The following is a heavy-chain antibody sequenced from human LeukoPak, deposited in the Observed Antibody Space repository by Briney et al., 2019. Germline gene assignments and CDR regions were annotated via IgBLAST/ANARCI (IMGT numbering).Heavy chain of an antibody. J-gene: IGHJ4*02. V-gene: IGHV3-23*01. Sequence: GGSLRLSCVASGGTLSSYMMSWGRQAPGKGLEWVSGISGSAGGTFYSDSVRGRFTISRDSPKNTLYLQMNSLRGEDTAVYYCTRDPLDYWCQGTLVTVSS. CDR3: TRDPLDY. CDR2: ISGSAGGT. CDR1: GGTLSSYM.